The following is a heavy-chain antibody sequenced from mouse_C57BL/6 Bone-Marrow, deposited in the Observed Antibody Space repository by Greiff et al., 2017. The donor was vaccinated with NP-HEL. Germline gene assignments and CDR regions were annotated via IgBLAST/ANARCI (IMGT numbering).Heavy chain of an antibody. Sequence: VQLQQSGPGLVKPSQSLFLTCSITGFPITSGYYWIWIRQSPGKPLEWMGYITHSGETFYNPSLQSPISITRETSKNQFFLKMNSVNTDDTAMYYCARDYDDYWYFDVWGTGTTVTVSS. CDR3: ARDYDDYWYFDV. J-gene: IGHJ1*03. D-gene: IGHD2-3*01. V-gene: IGHV12-3*01. CDR2: ITHSGET. CDR1: GFPITSGYY.